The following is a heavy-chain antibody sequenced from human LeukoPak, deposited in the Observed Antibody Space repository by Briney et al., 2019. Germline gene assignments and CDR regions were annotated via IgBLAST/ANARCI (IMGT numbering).Heavy chain of an antibody. Sequence: ETGGSLRLSCAASGFTFSSYSMNWVRQAPGKALEWVSSISSSSSYIYYADSVKGRFTISRDNAKNSQYLQMNSLRAEDTALYYCARGSIIHLPPSVDYWGQGTLVTVSS. D-gene: IGHD3-3*01. CDR1: GFTFSSYS. J-gene: IGHJ4*02. V-gene: IGHV3-21*04. CDR3: ARGSIIHLPPSVDY. CDR2: ISSSSSYI.